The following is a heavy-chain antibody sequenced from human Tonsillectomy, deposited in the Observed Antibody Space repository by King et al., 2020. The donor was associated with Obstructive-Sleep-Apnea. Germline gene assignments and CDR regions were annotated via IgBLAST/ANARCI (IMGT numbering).Heavy chain of an antibody. CDR1: GGSISSGDYY. J-gene: IGHJ4*02. Sequence: QLQESGPGLVKPSQTLSLTCTVSGGSISSGDYYWSWIRQPPGKGLEWIGYIYYSGSTYYNPSFKSRFTISVDTSKNQFSLKLSSVTAADTAVYYCARDYYDSSGYYPIYYFDYWGQGTLVTVSS. V-gene: IGHV4-30-4*01. D-gene: IGHD3-22*01. CDR3: ARDYYDSSGYYPIYYFDY. CDR2: IYYSGST.